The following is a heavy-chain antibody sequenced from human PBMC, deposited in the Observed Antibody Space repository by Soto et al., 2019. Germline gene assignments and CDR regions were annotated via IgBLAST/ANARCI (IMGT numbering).Heavy chain of an antibody. CDR1: GYTFTSYD. V-gene: IGHV1-8*01. CDR3: VRWGTVDTAILRYYYYYVMDV. D-gene: IGHD5-18*01. CDR2: MNPNSGNT. Sequence: ASVKVSCKASGYTFTSYDINWVRQATGQGLEWMGWMNPNSGNTGYAQKFQGRVTMTRNTSISTAYMELSSLRSEDTAVYYCVRWGTVDTAILRYYYYYVMDVWGQGTQVTVSS. J-gene: IGHJ6*02.